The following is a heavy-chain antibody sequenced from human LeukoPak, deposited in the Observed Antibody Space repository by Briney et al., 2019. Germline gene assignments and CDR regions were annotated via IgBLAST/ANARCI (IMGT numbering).Heavy chain of an antibody. CDR3: AKDLDTAMVGAFDI. Sequence: GGSLRLSCAASGFTFSNYWMHWVRQAPGKGLEWVSAISGSGGSTYYADSVKGRFTISRDNSKNTLYLQMNSLRVEDTAVYYCAKDLDTAMVGAFDIWGQGTMVTVSS. D-gene: IGHD5-18*01. J-gene: IGHJ3*02. CDR2: ISGSGGST. CDR1: GFTFSNYW. V-gene: IGHV3-23*01.